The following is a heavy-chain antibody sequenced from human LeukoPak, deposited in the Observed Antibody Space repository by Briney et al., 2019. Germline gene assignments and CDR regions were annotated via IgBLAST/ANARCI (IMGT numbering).Heavy chain of an antibody. V-gene: IGHV3-30*18. Sequence: GRSLRLSCASSGFTFSSFGMHWVRHAPGKVQELVGLKSYDGNNKYYPDSVKGRFTISRDNSKNTLYLQMNSLRADDTAVYYCAKDLGSGSFHLNAFDSWGQGTLVTVSS. CDR3: AKDLGSGSFHLNAFDS. CDR1: GFTFSSFG. CDR2: KSYDGNNK. J-gene: IGHJ4*02. D-gene: IGHD3-10*01.